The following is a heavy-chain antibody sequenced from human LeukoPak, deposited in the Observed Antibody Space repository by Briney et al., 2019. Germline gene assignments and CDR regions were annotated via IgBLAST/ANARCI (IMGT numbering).Heavy chain of an antibody. CDR3: ARESTPAF. J-gene: IGHJ1*01. V-gene: IGHV3-48*01. CDR1: GFIVSRYS. CDR2: ISSSSSTI. Sequence: PGGSLRLSCAASGFIVSRYSMSWVRQAPGKGREWVSYISSSSSTIYYADSGQGRFTISRDNGKNSLYLQMNSLSAEDTAVYYCARESTPAFWGQGPLVTVSS.